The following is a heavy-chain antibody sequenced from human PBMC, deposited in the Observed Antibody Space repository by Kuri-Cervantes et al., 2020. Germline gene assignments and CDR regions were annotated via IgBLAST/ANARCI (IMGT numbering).Heavy chain of an antibody. Sequence: ASVKVSCKASGYTFGGHYIHWMRQAPGQGLEWMGWINPISGGTNYARKFQGRVIVTRDTSINTVYMEMRSLRSDDTAVYFCARSSYRSTGYSSGCADYWGQGTLVTVSS. CDR2: INPISGGT. CDR3: ARSSYRSTGYSSGCADY. D-gene: IGHD6-19*01. V-gene: IGHV1-2*02. CDR1: GYTFGGHY. J-gene: IGHJ4*02.